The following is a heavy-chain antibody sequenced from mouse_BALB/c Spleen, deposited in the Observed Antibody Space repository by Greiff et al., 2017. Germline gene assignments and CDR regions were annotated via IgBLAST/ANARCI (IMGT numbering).Heavy chain of an antibody. D-gene: IGHD2-1*01. Sequence: EVKLMESGGGLVKPGGSLKLSCAASGFTFSSYAMSWVRQTPEKRLEWVASISSGGSTYYPDSVKGRFTISRDNARNILYLQMSSLRSEDTAMYYCARGVGNYEDYAMDYWGQGTSVTVSS. CDR3: ARGVGNYEDYAMDY. CDR2: ISSGGST. J-gene: IGHJ4*01. V-gene: IGHV5-6-5*01. CDR1: GFTFSSYA.